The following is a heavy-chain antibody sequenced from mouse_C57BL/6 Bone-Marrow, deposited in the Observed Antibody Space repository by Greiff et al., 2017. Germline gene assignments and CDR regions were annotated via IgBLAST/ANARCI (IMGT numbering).Heavy chain of an antibody. V-gene: IGHV1-59*01. J-gene: IGHJ2*01. CDR3: ARGAYGYLDY. CDR1: GYTFTSYW. Sequence: QVQLQQPGAELVRPGTSVKLSCKASGYTFTSYWMHWVKQRPGQGLEWIGVIDPSDSYTNYNQKFKGKATLTVDTSSSTAYMQLSSLTSEDSAVYYCARGAYGYLDYWGQGTTLTVSS. CDR2: IDPSDSYT. D-gene: IGHD6-5*01.